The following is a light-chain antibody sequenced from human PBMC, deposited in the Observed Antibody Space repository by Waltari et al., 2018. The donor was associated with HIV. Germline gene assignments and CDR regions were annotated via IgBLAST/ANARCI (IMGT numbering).Light chain of an antibody. CDR2: GAS. CDR3: HVYGRSVDT. V-gene: IGKV3-20*01. CDR1: QSVYSNQ. J-gene: IGKJ2*01. Sequence: EIVLTQSAGTLSLYPGESATLSCRASQSVYSNQLAWCQQKTGQAPRTLISGASTRATGIPDRVMGRGSGTDFTLAISGLVPEDFAVYYFHVYGRSVDTFGQGTKLEIK.